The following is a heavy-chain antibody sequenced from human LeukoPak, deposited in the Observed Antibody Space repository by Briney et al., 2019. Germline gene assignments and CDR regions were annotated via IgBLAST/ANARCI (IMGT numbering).Heavy chain of an antibody. CDR2: ISSNGGST. D-gene: IGHD2-2*01. V-gene: IGHV3-64*01. J-gene: IGHJ6*02. Sequence: GGSLRLSCAASGFSFSSYAIQWVRQAPGKGLEYVSAISSNGGSTFFANSVKGRFTISRDNSKNTVYLQMGSLRAEDMAVYYCTRDEAYLLLRPAGYYHGLDVWGQGTTVTVSS. CDR1: GFSFSSYA. CDR3: TRDEAYLLLRPAGYYHGLDV.